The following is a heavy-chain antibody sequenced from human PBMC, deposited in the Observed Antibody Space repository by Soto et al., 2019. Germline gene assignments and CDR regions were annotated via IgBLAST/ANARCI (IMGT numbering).Heavy chain of an antibody. CDR1: GFSLTTRGVG. CDR3: AHIPNYYQYDWFDP. J-gene: IGHJ5*02. D-gene: IGHD3-16*01. Sequence: QITLKESGPTLVKPTQTLTLTCTFSGFSLTTRGVGVGWIRQPPGKALECLALIYWDDDKRYSPSLQSRLSITKDTSKHQVVLTMTNVDPVDTATHYCAHIPNYYQYDWFDPWGQGTLVSVSS. V-gene: IGHV2-5*02. CDR2: IYWDDDK.